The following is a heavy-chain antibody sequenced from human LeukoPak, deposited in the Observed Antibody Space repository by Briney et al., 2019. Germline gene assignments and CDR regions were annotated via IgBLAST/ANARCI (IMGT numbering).Heavy chain of an antibody. CDR1: GGSISSYY. CDR3: ARDLLGVRGVRQFDY. CDR2: IYYSGST. J-gene: IGHJ4*02. V-gene: IGHV4-59*01. D-gene: IGHD2-8*02. Sequence: SSETLSLTCTVSGGSISSYYWSWIRQPPGKGLEWIGYIYYSGSTNYNPSLTSRVTISVDTSKNQFSLKLSSVTAADTAVYYCARDLLGVRGVRQFDYWGQGTLVTVSS.